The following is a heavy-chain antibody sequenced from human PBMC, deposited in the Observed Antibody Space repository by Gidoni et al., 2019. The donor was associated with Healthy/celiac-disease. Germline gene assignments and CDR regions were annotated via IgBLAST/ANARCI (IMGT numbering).Heavy chain of an antibody. Sequence: QVQLVQSGAEVKKPGSSVKVSCKASGGTFSSYAISWLRQAPGQGLEWMGGIIPIFGTANYAQKFQGRVTITANESTSTAYMELSSLRSEDTAVYYCARRYCSSTSCSYYFDYWGQGTLVTVSS. CDR1: GGTFSSYA. D-gene: IGHD2-2*01. CDR3: ARRYCSSTSCSYYFDY. J-gene: IGHJ4*02. CDR2: IIPIFGTA. V-gene: IGHV1-69*01.